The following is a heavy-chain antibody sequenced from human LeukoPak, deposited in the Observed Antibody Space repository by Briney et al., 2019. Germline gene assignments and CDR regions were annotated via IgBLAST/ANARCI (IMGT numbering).Heavy chain of an antibody. V-gene: IGHV4-31*03. CDR2: IYYSGNT. CDR1: GGSISSGGYY. CDR3: ARDARQSHEYFQH. Sequence: SQTLSLTCTVSGGSISSGGYYWNWIRQHPGKGLEWIAYIYYSGNTFYNPSLKSRVTISLDTSKNQFSLKLNSVTAADTAVYYCARDARQSHEYFQHWGQGTLVTVSS. J-gene: IGHJ1*01.